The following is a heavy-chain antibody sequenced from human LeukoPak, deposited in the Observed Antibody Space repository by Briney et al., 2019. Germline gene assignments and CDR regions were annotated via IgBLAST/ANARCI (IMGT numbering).Heavy chain of an antibody. J-gene: IGHJ4*02. Sequence: PGGSLRLSCAASGFTFSSYWMYWVRQAPGKGLVWVSRINSDGSITTYADSVKRRFTISRDNAKNTLYLQMDSLRAEDTAVYYCARDLGYCSGGTCWGQGTLVTVSS. V-gene: IGHV3-74*01. D-gene: IGHD2-15*01. CDR3: ARDLGYCSGGTC. CDR1: GFTFSSYW. CDR2: INSDGSIT.